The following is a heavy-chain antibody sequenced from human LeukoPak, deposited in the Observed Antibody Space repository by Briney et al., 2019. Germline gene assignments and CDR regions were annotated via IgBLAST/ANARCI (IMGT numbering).Heavy chain of an antibody. D-gene: IGHD6-19*01. CDR1: GYTFTSYD. V-gene: IGHV1-8*01. J-gene: IGHJ6*02. CDR3: ARDAVAGYYYYGMDV. CDR2: MNPNSGNT. Sequence: GSVKVSCKASGYTFTSYDINWVRQATGQGLEWMGWMNPNSGNTGYAQKFQGRVTMTRNTSISTAYMELSSLRSEDTAVYYCARDAVAGYYYYGMDVWGQGTTVTVSS.